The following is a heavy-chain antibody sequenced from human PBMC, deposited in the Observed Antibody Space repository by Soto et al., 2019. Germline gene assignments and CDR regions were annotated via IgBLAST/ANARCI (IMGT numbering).Heavy chain of an antibody. D-gene: IGHD5-18*01. V-gene: IGHV1-69*06. Sequence: QVQLVQSGAEVKKPGSSVKVSCKASGGTFSSYAISWVRQAPRQGLEWMGGIIPIFGTANYAQKFQGRVTITADKSTSTAYMELSSLRSEDTAVYYCASTAMATGYYYYGMDVWGQGTTVTVSS. CDR2: IIPIFGTA. CDR3: ASTAMATGYYYYGMDV. CDR1: GGTFSSYA. J-gene: IGHJ6*02.